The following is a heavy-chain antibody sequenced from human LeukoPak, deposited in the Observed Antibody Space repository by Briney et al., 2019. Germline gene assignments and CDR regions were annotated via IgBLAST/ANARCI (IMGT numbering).Heavy chain of an antibody. Sequence: SETLTLTCAVYGGSFSGYYWSWIRQPPGKGLEWIGEINHSGSTNYNPSLKSRITISVDKSKNQFSLKMNTVTAADTAVYYWARNGRRDCGFCSGYRNWLDPWGQGTLVTVSS. CDR1: GGSFSGYY. CDR2: INHSGST. D-gene: IGHD3-3*01. CDR3: ARNGRRDCGFCSGYRNWLDP. V-gene: IGHV4-34*01. J-gene: IGHJ5*02.